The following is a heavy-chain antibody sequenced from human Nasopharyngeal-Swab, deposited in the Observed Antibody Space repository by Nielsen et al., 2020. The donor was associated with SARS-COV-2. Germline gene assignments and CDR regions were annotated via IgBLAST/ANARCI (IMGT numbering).Heavy chain of an antibody. Sequence: SDTLSLTCTVSGGSISSYYWSWIRQPPGKGLEWIGYIYYSGSTNYNPSLKSRVTISVDTSKNQFSLKLSSVTAADTAVYYCAAYSSSSYYFDYWGQGTLVTVSS. V-gene: IGHV4-59*13. CDR2: IYYSGST. CDR3: AAYSSSSYYFDY. J-gene: IGHJ4*02. CDR1: GGSISSYY. D-gene: IGHD6-13*01.